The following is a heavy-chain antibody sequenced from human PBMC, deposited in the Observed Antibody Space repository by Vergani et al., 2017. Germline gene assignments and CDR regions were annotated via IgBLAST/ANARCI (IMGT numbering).Heavy chain of an antibody. D-gene: IGHD2-2*01. CDR1: GGTFSSYA. J-gene: IGHJ4*02. V-gene: IGHV1-69*13. CDR3: ARGSVCSSTSCSIGADY. CDR2: IIPIFGTA. Sequence: QVQLVQSGAEVKKPGSSVKVSCKASGGTFSSYAISWVRQAPGQGLEWMGGIIPIFGTANYAQEFQGRVTITADEATSTAYMELSSLRSEDTAVYYCARGSVCSSTSCSIGADYWGQGTLVTVSS.